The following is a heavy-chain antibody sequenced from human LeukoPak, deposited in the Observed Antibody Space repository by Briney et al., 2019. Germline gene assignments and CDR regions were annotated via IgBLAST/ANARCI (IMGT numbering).Heavy chain of an antibody. Sequence: GGSLRLSCAASGFTFSDYYMSWIRQAPGKGLEWVSYISSSGNSIYYADSVKGRITISRDNAKNSLYLQMNRLRAEDTAVYYCARDRYYDSSGYSLYWGQGTLVTVSS. V-gene: IGHV3-11*04. CDR3: ARDRYYDSSGYSLY. CDR2: ISSSGNSI. D-gene: IGHD3-22*01. CDR1: GFTFSDYY. J-gene: IGHJ4*02.